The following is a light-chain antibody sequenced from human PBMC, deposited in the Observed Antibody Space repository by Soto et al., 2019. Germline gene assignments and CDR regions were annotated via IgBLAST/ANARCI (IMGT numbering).Light chain of an antibody. CDR2: KVS. CDR3: MQGTYRPRLT. V-gene: IGKV2-30*01. Sequence: EVVMTQSPLSLPVTLGQPASISCRSSQSLVYNDGNTYLNWFHQRPGQSPRRLIYKVSTRDSGVPDRFSGSGSGTDFTLTISRLEAEDVGVSYCMQGTYRPRLTFGGGTKVEIK. CDR1: QSLVYNDGNTY. J-gene: IGKJ4*01.